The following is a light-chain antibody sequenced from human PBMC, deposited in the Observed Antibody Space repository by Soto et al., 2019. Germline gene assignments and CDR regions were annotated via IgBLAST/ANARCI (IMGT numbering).Light chain of an antibody. J-gene: IGKJ5*01. Sequence: EVVLTQSPATLSVSPGERATLSCRASQSVSSNLAWYQQKPGQAPRLLIYGASTRATGIPARFSGSGSGTEFTLTITSLQSEDFAVYYCQQYNNWPPITFGQGTRLEIK. CDR2: GAS. CDR1: QSVSSN. V-gene: IGKV3-15*01. CDR3: QQYNNWPPIT.